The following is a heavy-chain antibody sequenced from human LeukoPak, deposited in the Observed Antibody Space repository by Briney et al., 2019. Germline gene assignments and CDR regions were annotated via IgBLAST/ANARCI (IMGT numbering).Heavy chain of an antibody. CDR1: GFTFSSYA. J-gene: IGHJ4*02. D-gene: IGHD5-24*01. CDR3: AKLPGEMATAWHFDY. Sequence: GGSLRLSCAASGFTFSSYAMSWVRQAPGKGLEWVSAICGSGGSTYYADSVKGRFTISRDNSKNTLYLQMNSLRAEDTAVYYCAKLPGEMATAWHFDYWGQGTLVTVSS. V-gene: IGHV3-23*01. CDR2: ICGSGGST.